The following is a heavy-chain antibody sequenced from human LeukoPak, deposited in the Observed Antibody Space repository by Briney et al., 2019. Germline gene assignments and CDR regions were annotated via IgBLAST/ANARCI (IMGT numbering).Heavy chain of an antibody. Sequence: SETLSLTCAVSGYSISSSSYWGWIRQPPGMRLEWIGSIYHSGSTHYNPSLRSRVTISVETSKNQFSLKLSSVTAADTAVYYCARALVVPAAMVNWFDPWGQGTLVTVSS. CDR2: IYHSGST. V-gene: IGHV4-38-2*01. CDR1: GYSISSSSY. CDR3: ARALVVPAAMVNWFDP. J-gene: IGHJ5*02. D-gene: IGHD2-2*01.